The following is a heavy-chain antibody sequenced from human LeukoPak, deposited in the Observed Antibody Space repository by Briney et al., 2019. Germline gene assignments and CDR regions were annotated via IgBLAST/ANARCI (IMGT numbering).Heavy chain of an antibody. D-gene: IGHD4-17*01. CDR3: RRLGDYVDAGDY. Sequence: PGGSLRLSCAASGFTFSGSYMHCVRQASGEGLEWVGQNGGKAHIYAPAYDASVKGRCPISKDDPNNTAYLQRNSLKPEDPAVYYCRRLGDYVDAGDYCGQGTLVTVSS. CDR1: GFTFSGSY. CDR2: NGGKAHIYAP. J-gene: IGHJ4*02. V-gene: IGHV3-73*01.